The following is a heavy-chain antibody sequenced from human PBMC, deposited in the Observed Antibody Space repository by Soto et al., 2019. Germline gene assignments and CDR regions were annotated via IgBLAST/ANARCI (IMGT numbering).Heavy chain of an antibody. CDR3: ASTYYDILTGYPYFDY. CDR1: GFTFSSYS. D-gene: IGHD3-9*01. J-gene: IGHJ4*02. Sequence: PGGSLRLSCAASGFTFSSYSMNWVRQATGKGLEWVSYISSSSSTIYYADSVKGRFTISRDNAKNSLYLQMNSLRDEDTAVYYCASTYYDILTGYPYFDYWGQGTLVTVSS. CDR2: ISSSSSTI. V-gene: IGHV3-48*02.